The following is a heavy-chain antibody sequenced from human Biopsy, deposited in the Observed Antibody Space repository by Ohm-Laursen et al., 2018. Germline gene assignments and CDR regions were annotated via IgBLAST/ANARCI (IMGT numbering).Heavy chain of an antibody. D-gene: IGHD3-10*01. Sequence: GASVKVSCKTSGGTFSNYAITWVRQAPGQGLEWMGGIIPMFGKTNHAQTFQGRITLTADKSTFMVYMELSRLRSDDTAIYYCARGGSGSGYYGMDVWGQGATVSVSS. J-gene: IGHJ6*02. CDR1: GGTFSNYA. CDR3: ARGGSGSGYYGMDV. V-gene: IGHV1-69*06. CDR2: IIPMFGKT.